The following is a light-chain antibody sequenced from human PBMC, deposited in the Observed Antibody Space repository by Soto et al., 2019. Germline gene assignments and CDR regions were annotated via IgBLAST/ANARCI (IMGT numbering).Light chain of an antibody. CDR1: QDISIY. CDR2: DVS. V-gene: IGKV1-33*01. CDR3: QQYENFPIT. J-gene: IGKJ5*01. Sequence: QMTQSPSSLSASLLDICTITCQASQDISIYLNWYQHKPGKAPELLIYDVSNLETGVPSRFSGSGSRTDFTFTISSLQPEDIGTYYCQQYENFPITFGQGTRLEI.